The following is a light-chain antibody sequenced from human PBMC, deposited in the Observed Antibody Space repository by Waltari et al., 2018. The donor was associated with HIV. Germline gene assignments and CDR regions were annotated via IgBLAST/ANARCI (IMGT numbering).Light chain of an antibody. CDR2: GAY. J-gene: IGKJ5*01. CDR3: QQSEDYPIT. Sequence: IHLTQSTSFLSASGGDKITTPCRADVAISYYLVWYQQKGGTSPKLLIYGAYTLQSGVPSLFSGSGSGAVFTLTISSLQPEDLGTYYCQQSEDYPITFGQGTRLEIK. CDR1: VAISYY. V-gene: IGKV1-9*01.